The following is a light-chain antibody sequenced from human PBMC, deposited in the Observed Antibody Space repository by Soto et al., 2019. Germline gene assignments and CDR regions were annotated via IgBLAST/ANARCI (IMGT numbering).Light chain of an antibody. J-gene: IGKJ5*01. CDR1: HSIXRER. V-gene: IGKV3-20*01. Sequence: IVWTQSADKLYLSPGARATLSCTARHSIXRERLAWYHRKPGQAPRLVXVNAANTDSGRPERLSGSGSASDFTLTIARLEPEDFAVDYFQEYEGTTNSFGLGTRLDIK. CDR3: QEYEGTTNS. CDR2: NAA.